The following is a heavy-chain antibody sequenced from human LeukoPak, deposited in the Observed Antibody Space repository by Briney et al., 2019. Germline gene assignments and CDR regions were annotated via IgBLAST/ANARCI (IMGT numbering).Heavy chain of an antibody. D-gene: IGHD4-17*01. J-gene: IGHJ4*02. CDR2: VYHSGTT. CDR1: GYSISSGRY. V-gene: IGHV4-38-2*01. Sequence: SETLSLTCGVSGYSISSGRYWGWIRQPPGKGLEWIGSVYHSGTTYYNPSLKSRLTISVDTSNNQFSLNLRSVTAADTAVYYCARSLSTAGIDFWGQGTLVTVSS. CDR3: ARSLSTAGIDF.